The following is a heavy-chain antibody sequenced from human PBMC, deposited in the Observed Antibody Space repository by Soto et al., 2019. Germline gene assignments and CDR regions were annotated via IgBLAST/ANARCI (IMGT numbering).Heavy chain of an antibody. CDR2: INPNNGNT. Sequence: ASVKVSCKASGYTFTSYDINWVRQATGQGLEWMGWINPNNGNTGYAQKLQGRVTMTRSTSISTAYMELSSLRSDDTAVYFCARTSSGTRGGFDPWGQGTLVTVSS. CDR3: ARTSSGTRGGFDP. CDR1: GYTFTSYD. D-gene: IGHD1-7*01. J-gene: IGHJ5*02. V-gene: IGHV1-8*01.